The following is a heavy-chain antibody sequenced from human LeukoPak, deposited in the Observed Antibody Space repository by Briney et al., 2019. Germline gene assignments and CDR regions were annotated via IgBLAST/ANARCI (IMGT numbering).Heavy chain of an antibody. CDR2: IWYDGSNK. D-gene: IGHD6-13*01. V-gene: IGHV3-33*01. J-gene: IGHJ4*02. Sequence: GGPLRLSCAASGFTFSSYGTHWVRQAPGKGREWVAVIWYDGSNKYYADSVKGRFTISRDNSKNTLYLQMNSLRAEDTAVYYCARDKAAAGTVLFDYWGQGTLVTVSS. CDR3: ARDKAAAGTVLFDY. CDR1: GFTFSSYG.